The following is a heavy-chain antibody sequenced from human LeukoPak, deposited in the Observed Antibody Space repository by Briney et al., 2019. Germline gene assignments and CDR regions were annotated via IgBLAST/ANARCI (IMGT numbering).Heavy chain of an antibody. CDR1: GGSISSSSYY. J-gene: IGHJ4*02. CDR2: IYYSGST. V-gene: IGHV4-39*01. Sequence: SETLSLTCTVSGGSISSSSYYWGWIRQPPGKGLEWIGSIYYSGSTYYNPSHKSRVTISVDTSKNQFSLKLSSVTAADTAVYYCAIVYGSGSYYKSEYWEGFDYWGQGTLVTVSS. CDR3: AIVYGSGSYYKSEYWEGFDY. D-gene: IGHD3-10*01.